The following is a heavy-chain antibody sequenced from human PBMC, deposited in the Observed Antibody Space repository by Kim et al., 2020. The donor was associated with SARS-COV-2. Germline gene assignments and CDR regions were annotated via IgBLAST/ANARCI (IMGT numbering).Heavy chain of an antibody. CDR2: IKSKTDGGTT. V-gene: IGHV3-15*01. CDR1: GFTFSNAW. J-gene: IGHJ4*02. CDR3: TTDLSYYYDSSGYRYLDY. Sequence: GGSLRLSCAASGFTFSNAWMSWVRQAPGKGLEWVGRIKSKTDGGTTDYAAPVKGRFTISRDDSKNTLYLQMNSLKTEDTAVYYCTTDLSYYYDSSGYRYLDYWGQGTLVTVSS. D-gene: IGHD3-22*01.